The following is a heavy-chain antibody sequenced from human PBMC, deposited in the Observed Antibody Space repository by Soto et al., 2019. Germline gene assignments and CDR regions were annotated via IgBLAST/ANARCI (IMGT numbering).Heavy chain of an antibody. J-gene: IGHJ4*02. CDR3: ARDVAYDFWSGYYPLFDY. V-gene: IGHV3-7*01. CDR2: IKQDGSEK. Sequence: EVQLVESGGGLVQPGGSLRLSCAASGFTFSSYWMSWVRQAPGKGLELVANIKQDGSEKYYVDSVKGRFTISRDNAKNSLYLQMNSLRAEDTAVYYCARDVAYDFWSGYYPLFDYWGQGTLVTVSS. CDR1: GFTFSSYW. D-gene: IGHD3-3*01.